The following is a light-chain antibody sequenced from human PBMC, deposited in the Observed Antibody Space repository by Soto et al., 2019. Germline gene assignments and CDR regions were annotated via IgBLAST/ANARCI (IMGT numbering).Light chain of an antibody. CDR1: QTVSSN. Sequence: EIVMTQSPATLSVSPGERATLSCRASQTVSSNLAWYQQIPGQAPRLLIYGASTTATGIPARFSGSGSGTEFTLTISSLQSEDFAVYYCQQYNNWPPWTFGQGTKVEIK. CDR2: GAS. CDR3: QQYNNWPPWT. V-gene: IGKV3-15*01. J-gene: IGKJ1*01.